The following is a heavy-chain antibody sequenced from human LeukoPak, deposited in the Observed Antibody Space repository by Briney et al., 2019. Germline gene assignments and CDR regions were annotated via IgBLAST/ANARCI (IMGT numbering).Heavy chain of an antibody. V-gene: IGHV4-31*03. Sequence: SETLSLTCTVSGGSISSGGYYWSWIRQHPGKGLEWIGYIYYSGSTYYNPSLKSRVTISVGTSKNQFSLKLSSVTAADTAVYYCARAKLREIDYWGQGTLVTVSS. J-gene: IGHJ4*02. CDR1: GGSISSGGYY. CDR3: ARAKLREIDY. D-gene: IGHD1-26*01. CDR2: IYYSGST.